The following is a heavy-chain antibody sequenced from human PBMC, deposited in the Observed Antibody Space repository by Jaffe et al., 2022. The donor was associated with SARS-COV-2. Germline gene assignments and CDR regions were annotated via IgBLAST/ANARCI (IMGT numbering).Heavy chain of an antibody. Sequence: EVQLVESGGGLVQPGGSLRLSCAASGFTFSSYAMSWVRQAPGKGLEWVSAISGSGGSTYYADSVKGRFTISRDNSKNTLYLQMNSLRAEDTAVYYCAKNSAAAGIKVDWFDPWGQGTLVTVSS. V-gene: IGHV3-23*04. CDR3: AKNSAAAGIKVDWFDP. CDR1: GFTFSSYA. J-gene: IGHJ5*02. CDR2: ISGSGGST. D-gene: IGHD6-13*01.